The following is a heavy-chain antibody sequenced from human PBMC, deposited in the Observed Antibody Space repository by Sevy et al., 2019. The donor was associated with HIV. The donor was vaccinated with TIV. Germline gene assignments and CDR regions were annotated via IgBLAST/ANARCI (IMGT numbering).Heavy chain of an antibody. CDR3: AREGCNKPHDF. Sequence: GGSLRLSCAASGFTFSKYSMSWVRQPPGKGLEWVSTFSFGCGEINYADSVKGRFTISRDNSKSSGYLQMNDLRPEDTAGYYCAREGCNKPHDFWGQGTLVTVSS. D-gene: IGHD2-8*01. CDR2: FSFGCGEI. CDR1: GFTFSKYS. J-gene: IGHJ4*02. V-gene: IGHV3-23*01.